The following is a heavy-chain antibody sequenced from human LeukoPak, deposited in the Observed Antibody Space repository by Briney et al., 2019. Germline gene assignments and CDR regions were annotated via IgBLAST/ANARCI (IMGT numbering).Heavy chain of an antibody. CDR3: AKGASIHVTGPDY. CDR1: GFTLSSSR. V-gene: IGHV3-23*01. Sequence: GGSLRLSCAASGFTLSSSRMSWVRQAPGKGLEWVSRIIDSGGTNYADSVKGRFTISRDNSKNTLYLQMNSLRAEDTAVYYCAKGASIHVTGPDYWGPGTLVIVSS. D-gene: IGHD3-9*01. J-gene: IGHJ4*02. CDR2: IIDSGGT.